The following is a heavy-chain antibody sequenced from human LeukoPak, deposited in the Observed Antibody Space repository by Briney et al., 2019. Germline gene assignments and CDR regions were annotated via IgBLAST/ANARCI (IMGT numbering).Heavy chain of an antibody. J-gene: IGHJ3*02. CDR2: IKEDGSDK. V-gene: IGHV3-7*01. CDR1: GFTFSNSW. Sequence: GGSLRLSCAASGFTFSNSWMSWVRQAPGKGLEWVANIKEDGSDKFYVESVKGRFSISRDNAKNSLFLQMRSLRVEDTAVYYCASDIVVVPAAIGSAFDIWGQGTMVTVPS. D-gene: IGHD2-2*02. CDR3: ASDIVVVPAAIGSAFDI.